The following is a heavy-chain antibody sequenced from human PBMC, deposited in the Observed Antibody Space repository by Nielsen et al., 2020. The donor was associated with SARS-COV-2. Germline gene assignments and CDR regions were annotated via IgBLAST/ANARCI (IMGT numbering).Heavy chain of an antibody. Sequence: ASVKVSCKVSGYTLTELSMHWVRQAPGKGLEWMGGFDPEDGETIYAQKFQGRVTMTEDTSTDTAYMELSSLRPEDTAVYYCATSTPLVRSAWFDPWGQGTLVTVSS. CDR3: ATSTPLVRSAWFDP. D-gene: IGHD3-3*01. CDR2: FDPEDGET. V-gene: IGHV1-24*01. J-gene: IGHJ5*02. CDR1: GYTLTELS.